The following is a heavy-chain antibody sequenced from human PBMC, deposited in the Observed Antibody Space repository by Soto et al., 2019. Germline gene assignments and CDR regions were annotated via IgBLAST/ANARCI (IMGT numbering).Heavy chain of an antibody. CDR3: AKDLRDIVTVVALVFDS. J-gene: IGHJ4*02. Sequence: HPGGSLRLSCTTSGFTFSNSGMSWVRQAPEKELEWVSSISDTGGGTYYADSVEGRFTISRVSSKHMVYLEMNNLRAEDTAIYYCAKDLRDIVTVVALVFDSWGQGTLVTVSS. V-gene: IGHV3-23*01. D-gene: IGHD2-15*01. CDR2: ISDTGGGT. CDR1: GFTFSNSG.